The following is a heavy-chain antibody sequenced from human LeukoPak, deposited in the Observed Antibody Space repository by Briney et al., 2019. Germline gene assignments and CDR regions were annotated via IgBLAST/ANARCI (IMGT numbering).Heavy chain of an antibody. Sequence: GASVTVSFTASGYTFTGYYMHWVRQAPGQGLEWMGWINPNSGGTNYAQKCQGRVTMTRDTSISTAYMELSRLRSDEPAVYYCARDGYYYGSGSFFPFDIWSQAAMVTVSS. D-gene: IGHD3-10*01. V-gene: IGHV1-2*02. J-gene: IGHJ3*02. CDR3: ARDGYYYGSGSFFPFDI. CDR2: INPNSGGT. CDR1: GYTFTGYY.